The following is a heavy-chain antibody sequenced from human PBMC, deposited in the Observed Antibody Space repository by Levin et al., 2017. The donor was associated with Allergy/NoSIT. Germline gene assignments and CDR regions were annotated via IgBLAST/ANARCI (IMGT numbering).Heavy chain of an antibody. CDR2: INHSGST. D-gene: IGHD2-21*01. V-gene: IGHV4-34*01. Sequence: KASETLSLTCAVYGGSFSGYYWSWIRQPPGKGLEWIGEINHSGSTNYNPSLKSRVTISVDTSKNQFSLKLSSVTAADTAVYYCASLFGYWGQGTLVTVSS. CDR3: ASLFGY. J-gene: IGHJ4*02. CDR1: GGSFSGYY.